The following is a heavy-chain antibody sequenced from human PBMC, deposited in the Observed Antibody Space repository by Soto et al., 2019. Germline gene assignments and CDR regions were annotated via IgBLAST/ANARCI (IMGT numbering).Heavy chain of an antibody. CDR2: IYYSGST. Sequence: SETLSLTCTVSGGSISSYYWSWIRQPPGRGLEWIGYIYYSGSTNYNPSLKSRVTISVDTSKNQFSLKLSSVTAADTAVYYCARLSTDHYPAYYLDYWGQGTLVTVS. CDR1: GGSISSYY. D-gene: IGHD2-8*02. CDR3: ARLSTDHYPAYYLDY. V-gene: IGHV4-59*01. J-gene: IGHJ4*02.